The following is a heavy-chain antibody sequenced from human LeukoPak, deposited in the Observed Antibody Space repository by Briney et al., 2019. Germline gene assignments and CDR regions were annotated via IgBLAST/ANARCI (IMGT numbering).Heavy chain of an antibody. CDR2: IRYDASNK. CDR3: AKDRSYIVGATDFDY. J-gene: IGHJ4*02. CDR1: GFTFSDYG. V-gene: IGHV3-30*02. D-gene: IGHD1-26*01. Sequence: PGGSLRLSCAASGFTFSDYGMHWVRQAPGKGLEWVAFIRYDASNKYYADSVKGRFTISRDNSKNTLYLQMNSLGAEDTAVYYCAKDRSYIVGATDFDYWGQGTLVTVSS.